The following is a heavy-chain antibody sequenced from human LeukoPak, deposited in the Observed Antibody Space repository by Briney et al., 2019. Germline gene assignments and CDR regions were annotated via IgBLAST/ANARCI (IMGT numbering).Heavy chain of an antibody. CDR1: GYSISSGYY. J-gene: IGHJ4*02. D-gene: IGHD3-10*01. Sequence: PSETLSLTCTVSGYSISSGYYWDWIRQPPGKGLEWIGTIFHSGSTYYNPSLKSRVTMSVDTSKNQFSLKLSSVTAADTAVYYCARGGVWFGEPLDYWGQGTLVTVSS. CDR3: ARGGVWFGEPLDY. V-gene: IGHV4-38-2*02. CDR2: IFHSGST.